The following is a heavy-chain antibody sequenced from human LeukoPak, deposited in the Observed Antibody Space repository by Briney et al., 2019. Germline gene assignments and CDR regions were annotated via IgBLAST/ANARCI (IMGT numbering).Heavy chain of an antibody. V-gene: IGHV3-30*18. CDR1: GFTFSSYG. CDR2: ISYDGSNK. J-gene: IGHJ4*02. CDR3: AKDYCSGGSCYSGPPDY. Sequence: AGGSLRLSCAASGFTFSSYGMHWVRQAPGKGLEWVAVISYDGSNKYYADSVKGRFTISRDNSKNTLYLQMNSLRAEDTAVYYCAKDYCSGGSCYSGPPDYWGRGTLVTVSS. D-gene: IGHD2-15*01.